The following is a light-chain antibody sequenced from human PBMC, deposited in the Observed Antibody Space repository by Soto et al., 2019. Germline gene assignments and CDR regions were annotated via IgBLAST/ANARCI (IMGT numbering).Light chain of an antibody. V-gene: IGLV4-69*01. CDR2: LNSDGSH. J-gene: IGLJ2*01. CDR3: QTWGTGIVV. Sequence: QSVLTQSPSASASLGASVKLTCTLSSGHSSYAIAWHQQQPDKGPRYLMKLNSDGSHGKGDGIPDRFSGSSSGAERYLTISRLQSEDEADYYCQTWGTGIVVFGGGTKVTVL. CDR1: SGHSSYA.